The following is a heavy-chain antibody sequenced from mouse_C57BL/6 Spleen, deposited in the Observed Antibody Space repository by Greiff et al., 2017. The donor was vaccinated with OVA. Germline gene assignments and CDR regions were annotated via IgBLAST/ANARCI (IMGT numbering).Heavy chain of an antibody. CDR2: IDPSDSYT. D-gene: IGHD1-1*01. V-gene: IGHV1-69*01. Sequence: QVQLQQPGAELVMPGASVKLSCKASGYTFTSYWMHWVKQRPGQGLEWIGEIDPSDSYTNYNQKFKGKSTLTVDKSSSTAYMQLSSLTSEDSAVYYCARSPVDHYYAMDYWGQGTSGTVSS. CDR1: GYTFTSYW. CDR3: ARSPVDHYYAMDY. J-gene: IGHJ4*01.